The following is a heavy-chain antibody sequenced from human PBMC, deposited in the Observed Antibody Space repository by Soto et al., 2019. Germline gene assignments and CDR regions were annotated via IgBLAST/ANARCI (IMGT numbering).Heavy chain of an antibody. CDR3: ARDPQWLGFDY. Sequence: QVQLVESGGGVVQPGRSLRLYCAASGFTFSSYAMPWVRQAPGKGLEWVAVISYDGSNKYYADSVKGRFTISRDNSKNTLYLQMNSLRAEDTAVYYCARDPQWLGFDYWGQGTLVTVSS. CDR1: GFTFSSYA. CDR2: ISYDGSNK. V-gene: IGHV3-30-3*01. J-gene: IGHJ4*02. D-gene: IGHD6-19*01.